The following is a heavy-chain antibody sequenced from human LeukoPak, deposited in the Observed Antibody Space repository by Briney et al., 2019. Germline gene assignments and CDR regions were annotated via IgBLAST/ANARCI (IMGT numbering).Heavy chain of an antibody. Sequence: GGSLRLSCAASGFTFSSHWMSWVRQAPGKGLEWVANIKQDGSEKYYVDSVKGRFTISRDNAKNSLYLQMNSLRTEDTAVYYCARGEGGSGSYYHYYYGMDVWGQGTTVTVSS. J-gene: IGHJ6*02. CDR1: GFTFSSHW. D-gene: IGHD3-10*01. CDR2: IKQDGSEK. V-gene: IGHV3-7*01. CDR3: ARGEGGSGSYYHYYYGMDV.